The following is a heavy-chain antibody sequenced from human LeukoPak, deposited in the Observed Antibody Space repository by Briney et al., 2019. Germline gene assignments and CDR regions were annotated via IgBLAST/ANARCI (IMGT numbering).Heavy chain of an antibody. D-gene: IGHD3-10*01. CDR2: IDSGSTHI. CDR1: GFTLISYE. J-gene: IGHJ6*03. CDR3: ARGVGVAYYSYNMVV. Sequence: PGRSLRLACAASGFTLISYEMNWVREAPGKRLEWGLCIDSGSTHIHYADSVKARFTIPRDNPRNLLYLQMNNLRAEDTAFYYCARGVGVAYYSYNMVVWGTGTTVTVSS. V-gene: IGHV3-48*03.